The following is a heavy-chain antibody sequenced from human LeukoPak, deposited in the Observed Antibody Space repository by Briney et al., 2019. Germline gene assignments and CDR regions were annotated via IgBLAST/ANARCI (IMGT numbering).Heavy chain of an antibody. Sequence: GRSLRLSCAASGFTFSSYGMHWVRQAPGKGLEWVAVIWYDGSNKYYADSVKGRFTISGDNSENTLYLQMNSLRAEDTAVYYCARDGLSSGWLQDYWGQGTLVIVSS. J-gene: IGHJ4*02. V-gene: IGHV3-33*01. CDR3: ARDGLSSGWLQDY. D-gene: IGHD6-19*01. CDR1: GFTFSSYG. CDR2: IWYDGSNK.